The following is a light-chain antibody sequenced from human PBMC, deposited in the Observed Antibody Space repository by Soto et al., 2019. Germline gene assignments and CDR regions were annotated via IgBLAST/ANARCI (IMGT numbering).Light chain of an antibody. CDR2: DVY. CDR3: TSYTSTSTPYV. CDR1: STDVGLYTY. J-gene: IGLJ1*01. Sequence: QSALTQPASVSGSPGQSITISCAGTSTDVGLYTYVSWYQQHPGKAPKLIIYDVYTRPSGVSNRFSGSKSGNTASLTISGLQAEDEADYYYTSYTSTSTPYVFGGGTKLTVL. V-gene: IGLV2-14*01.